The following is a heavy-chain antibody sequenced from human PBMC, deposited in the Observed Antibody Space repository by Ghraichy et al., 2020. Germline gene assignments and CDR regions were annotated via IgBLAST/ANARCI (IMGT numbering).Heavy chain of an antibody. CDR1: GFTVSSNY. CDR3: ARVGSGWAIIDY. Sequence: GGSLRLSCAASGFTVSSNYMSWVRQAPGKGLEWVSVIYSGGSTYYADSVKGRFTISRDNSKNTLYLQMNSLRAEDTAVYYCARVGSGWAIIDYWGQGTLVTVSS. J-gene: IGHJ4*02. CDR2: IYSGGST. V-gene: IGHV3-53*01. D-gene: IGHD6-19*01.